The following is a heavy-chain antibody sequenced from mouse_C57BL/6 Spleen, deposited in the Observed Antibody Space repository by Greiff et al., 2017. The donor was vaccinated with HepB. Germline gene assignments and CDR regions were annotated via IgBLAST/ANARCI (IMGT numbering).Heavy chain of an antibody. V-gene: IGHV1-53*01. CDR3: ARWDYAGVDAMDY. D-gene: IGHD2-4*01. CDR1: GYTFTSYW. Sequence: QVQLKQSGTELVKPGASVKLSCKASGYTFTSYWMHWVKQRPGQGLEWIGNINPSNGGTNYNEKFKSKATLTVDKSSSTAYMQLSSLTSEDSAVYYCARWDYAGVDAMDYWGQGTSVTVSS. J-gene: IGHJ4*01. CDR2: INPSNGGT.